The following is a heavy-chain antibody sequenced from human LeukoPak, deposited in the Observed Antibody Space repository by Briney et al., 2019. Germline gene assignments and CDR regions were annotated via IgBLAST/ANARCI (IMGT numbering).Heavy chain of an antibody. CDR3: AKDRYDSSLTHLFDY. J-gene: IGHJ4*02. CDR1: GFTFSSYW. Sequence: GGSLRLSCAASGFTFSSYWMSWVRQAPGKGLEWVANIKQDGSEKYYVDSVKGRFTISRDNAKNSLYLQMNSLRAEDTAVYYCAKDRYDSSLTHLFDYWGQGTLVTVSS. CDR2: IKQDGSEK. V-gene: IGHV3-7*01. D-gene: IGHD3-22*01.